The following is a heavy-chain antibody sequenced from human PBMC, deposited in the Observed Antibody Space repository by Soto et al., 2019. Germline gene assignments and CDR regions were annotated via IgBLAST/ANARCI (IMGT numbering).Heavy chain of an antibody. V-gene: IGHV3-30*03. CDR3: ARENYDNSGYYPGHFDY. D-gene: IGHD3-22*01. CDR1: GFTFSSYG. CDR2: ISYDGTNK. Sequence: PGGSLRLSCAASGFTFSSYGMHWVRQAPGKGLEWVAVISYDGTNKYYADSVKGRFTISRDNSKNTVYLQMNSLRAEDTAVYYCARENYDNSGYYPGHFDYWGQGT. J-gene: IGHJ4*02.